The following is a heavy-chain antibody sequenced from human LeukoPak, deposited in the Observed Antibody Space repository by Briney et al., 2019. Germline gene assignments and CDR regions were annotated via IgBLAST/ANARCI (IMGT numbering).Heavy chain of an antibody. CDR1: GFTFSSYS. CDR3: AKDRIILEWSFDAFDI. D-gene: IGHD3-3*01. Sequence: GGSLRLSCAASGFTFSSYSMNWVRQAPGKGLEWVSYISSSSSTIYYADSVKGRFTISRDNAKNTLYLQMNSLRAEDTAVYYCAKDRIILEWSFDAFDIWGQGTMVTVSS. CDR2: ISSSSSTI. J-gene: IGHJ3*02. V-gene: IGHV3-48*01.